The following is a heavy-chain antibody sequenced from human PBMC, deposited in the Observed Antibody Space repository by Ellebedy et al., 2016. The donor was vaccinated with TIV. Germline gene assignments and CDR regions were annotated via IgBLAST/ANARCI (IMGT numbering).Heavy chain of an antibody. J-gene: IGHJ3*02. D-gene: IGHD3-16*02. Sequence: SGPTLVXPTQTLTLTCTFSGFSLTTSGVGVGWIRQPPGKTLEWLAIIYWDDDKRYIPSLKTRLTITKDISKNQVVLIMSNMDPVDTATYYCAHRRDDYDYIWGGYRHDAFDIWGQGTVVTVSS. CDR3: AHRRDDYDYIWGGYRHDAFDI. CDR1: GFSLTTSGVG. V-gene: IGHV2-5*02. CDR2: IYWDDDK.